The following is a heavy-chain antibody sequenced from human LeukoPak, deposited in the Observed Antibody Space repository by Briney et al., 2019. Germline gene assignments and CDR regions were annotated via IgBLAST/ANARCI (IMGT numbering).Heavy chain of an antibody. J-gene: IGHJ4*02. CDR3: AKDGGLWVSAHWGDS. D-gene: IGHD7-27*01. V-gene: IGHV3-33*06. CDR2: IWFDGSTK. Sequence: GGSLRLSCAASGFSFKDTGMHWVRQAPGKGPEWLTIIWFDGSTKYYADSVKGRFTVSRDNSKNTLFLQMNSLRAEDTAVYYCAKDGGLWVSAHWGDSWGRGTLVTVSS. CDR1: GFSFKDTG.